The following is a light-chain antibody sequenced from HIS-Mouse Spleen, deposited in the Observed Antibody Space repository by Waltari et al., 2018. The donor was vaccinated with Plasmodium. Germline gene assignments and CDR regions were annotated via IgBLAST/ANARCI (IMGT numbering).Light chain of an antibody. CDR1: QSVSSN. CDR2: GAS. CDR3: QQYNNWSFT. J-gene: IGKJ3*01. Sequence: EIVMTQSPATLSVSPGERATISCRASQSVSSNLAWYQQKPGQAPRLLIYGASTMATGSPARFSGSGSGTEFTLTISSLQSEDFAVYYCQQYNNWSFTFGPGTKVDIK. V-gene: IGKV3-15*01.